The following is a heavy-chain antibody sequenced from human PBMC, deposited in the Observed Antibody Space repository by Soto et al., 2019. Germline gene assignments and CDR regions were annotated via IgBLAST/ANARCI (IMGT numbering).Heavy chain of an antibody. Sequence: ASVKVSCKASGYTFTSYYMHWVRQAPGQGLEWMGIINPSGGSTSYAQKFQGRVTMTRDTSTSTVYMELSSLRSEDTAVYYCARGCSSTRCYWALAYWGQGTLVTVSS. CDR1: GYTFTSYY. CDR3: ARGCSSTRCYWALAY. J-gene: IGHJ4*02. CDR2: INPSGGST. V-gene: IGHV1-46*03. D-gene: IGHD2-2*01.